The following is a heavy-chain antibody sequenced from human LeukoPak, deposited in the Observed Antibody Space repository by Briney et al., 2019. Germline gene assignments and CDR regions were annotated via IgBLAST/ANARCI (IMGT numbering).Heavy chain of an antibody. CDR1: GGYISSYY. J-gene: IGHJ5*02. Sequence: SETLSLTCTVSGGYISSYYWSWIRQSPGKGLEWIGYMYCSGSTNCNPSLKSRVTISLDTSKNPLSLKLSSVTAADTAVYYCARQRPYYYDGSGYYDPWGQGSLVTVSS. CDR2: MYCSGST. CDR3: ARQRPYYYDGSGYYDP. V-gene: IGHV4-59*08. D-gene: IGHD3-22*01.